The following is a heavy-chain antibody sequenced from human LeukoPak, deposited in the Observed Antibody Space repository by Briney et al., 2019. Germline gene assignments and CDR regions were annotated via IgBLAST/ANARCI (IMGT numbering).Heavy chain of an antibody. J-gene: IGHJ4*02. CDR1: GGSFSGYY. CDR3: ARDLEDYDFWSGYFDY. Sequence: SETLSLTCAVYGGSFSGYYWSWIRQPPRKGLEWIGEINHSGSTNYNPSLKSRVTISVDTSKNQFSLKLSSVTAADTAVYYCARDLEDYDFWSGYFDYWGQGTLVTVSS. D-gene: IGHD3-3*01. V-gene: IGHV4-34*01. CDR2: INHSGST.